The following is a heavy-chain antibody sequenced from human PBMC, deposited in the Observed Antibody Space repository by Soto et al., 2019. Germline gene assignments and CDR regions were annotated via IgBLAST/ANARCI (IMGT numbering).Heavy chain of an antibody. D-gene: IGHD2-2*01. CDR3: ARDNYCSSPSCYADAFDI. Sequence: PSETLSLTCTVSGGPISSYYWSWIRQPPGKGLEWIGYIYYGGSTNYNPSLKSRVTISVDTSKNQFSLKLSSVTAADTAVYYCARDNYCSSPSCYADAFDIWGQGTMVTVSS. CDR2: IYYGGST. V-gene: IGHV4-59*01. CDR1: GGPISSYY. J-gene: IGHJ3*02.